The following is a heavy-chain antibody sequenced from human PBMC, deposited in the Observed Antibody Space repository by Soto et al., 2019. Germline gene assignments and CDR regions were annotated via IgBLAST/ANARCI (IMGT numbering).Heavy chain of an antibody. J-gene: IGHJ4*02. D-gene: IGHD3-16*01. Sequence: QVQLVESGGGVVQPGTSLRLSCVGSGFTFRSYVIHWVRQAPGKGLEWVALTSYDGSNKYYDDSVKGRFTISRDNSRKTVDLQMDSLRIGDTALYYCARWGTTGGLDVWGQGTLVSVSS. V-gene: IGHV3-30*19. CDR2: TSYDGSNK. CDR1: GFTFRSYV. CDR3: ARWGTTGGLDV.